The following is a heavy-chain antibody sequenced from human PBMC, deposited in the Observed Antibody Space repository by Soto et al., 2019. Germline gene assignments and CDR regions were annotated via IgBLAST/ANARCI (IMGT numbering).Heavy chain of an antibody. Sequence: EVQLVQSGAEVKKPGEPLRISCKGSGYSFTSYWISWVRQMPGKGLEWMGRIDPSDSYTNYSPSFQGHVTISADKSISTAYLQWSSLKASDTAMYYCAALTMRASGYYYCMDVWGQGTTVTVSS. J-gene: IGHJ6*02. CDR2: IDPSDSYT. CDR3: AALTMRASGYYYCMDV. V-gene: IGHV5-10-1*01. D-gene: IGHD3-22*01. CDR1: GYSFTSYW.